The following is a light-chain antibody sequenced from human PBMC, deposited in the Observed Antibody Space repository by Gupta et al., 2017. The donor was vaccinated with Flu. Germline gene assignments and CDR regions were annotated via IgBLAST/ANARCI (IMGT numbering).Light chain of an antibody. CDR2: SND. CDR3: ESWDDKLNGYVV. CDR1: SSNIGSHP. V-gene: IGLV1-44*01. Sequence: QSVLTQPPSASGTPGQRVTLSCSGSSSNIGSHPVNWYQQLPGAAPRLLIYSNDQRPSGVPGRFSGSKSDTSASLTISGLQTEDEADYHCESWDDKLNGYVVFGGGTRLTVL. J-gene: IGLJ2*01.